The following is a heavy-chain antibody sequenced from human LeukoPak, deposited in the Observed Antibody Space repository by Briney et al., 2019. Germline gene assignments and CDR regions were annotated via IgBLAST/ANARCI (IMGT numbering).Heavy chain of an antibody. D-gene: IGHD6-13*01. V-gene: IGHV3-33*08. Sequence: GGSLRLSCAASGFTFSNFAMLWVRQAPGKGLEWAAYIWFDGGNKYYADSVKGRFTISRDNSKNTLYLQMNRLRDEDTAIYYCARYLRSSWYVNGIDSWGQGTLVTVSS. CDR1: GFTFSNFA. J-gene: IGHJ4*02. CDR2: IWFDGGNK. CDR3: ARYLRSSWYVNGIDS.